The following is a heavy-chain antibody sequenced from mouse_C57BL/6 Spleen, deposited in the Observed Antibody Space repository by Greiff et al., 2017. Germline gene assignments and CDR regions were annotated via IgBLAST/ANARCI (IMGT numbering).Heavy chain of an antibody. D-gene: IGHD1-1*01. CDR1: GYTFTSYW. CDR2: INPSNGGT. V-gene: IGHV1-53*01. CDR3: ARYYYGSSYWYFDV. J-gene: IGHJ1*03. Sequence: QVQLQQSGPELVKPGASVKLSCKASGYTFTSYWMHWVKQRPGQGLEWIGNINPSNGGTNYNEKFKSKATLTVDKSSSTAYMQLSSLTSEDSAVYYCARYYYGSSYWYFDVWGTGTTVTVSS.